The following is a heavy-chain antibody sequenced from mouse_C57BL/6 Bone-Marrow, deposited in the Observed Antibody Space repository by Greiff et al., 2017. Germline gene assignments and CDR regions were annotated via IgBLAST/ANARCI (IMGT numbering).Heavy chain of an antibody. D-gene: IGHD2-4*01. Sequence: EVQLQQSGPELVKPGASVKISCKASGYTFTDYYMNWVKQSHGKSLEWIGDINPNNGGTSYNQKFKGKATLTVAKSSSTAYMELRSLTSEDSAVYYCARGTGLRRAWFAYWGQGTLVTVSA. V-gene: IGHV1-26*01. J-gene: IGHJ3*01. CDR1: GYTFTDYY. CDR3: ARGTGLRRAWFAY. CDR2: INPNNGGT.